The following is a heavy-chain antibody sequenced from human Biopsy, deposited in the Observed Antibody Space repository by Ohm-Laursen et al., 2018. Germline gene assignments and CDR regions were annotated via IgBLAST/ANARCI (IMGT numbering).Heavy chain of an antibody. J-gene: IGHJ1*01. CDR2: ISHTGYT. CDR3: ARGSNEYGGLYFPH. CDR1: GGSFTGHY. Sequence: TLSLTCTVSGGSFTGHYWTWIRQPPGKGLEGIGHISHTGYTSYKSSLKSRVTISLDTSRKHFPLRLTSLAAADTAVYYCARGSNEYGGLYFPHWGQGTLVTVSS. D-gene: IGHD4-23*01. V-gene: IGHV4-59*11.